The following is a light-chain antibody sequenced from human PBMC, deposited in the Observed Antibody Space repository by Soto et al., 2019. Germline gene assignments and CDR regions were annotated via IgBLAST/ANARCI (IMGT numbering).Light chain of an antibody. CDR3: QQYGTSPFT. V-gene: IGKV3-20*01. CDR1: QSVNNNY. CDR2: GAS. J-gene: IGKJ3*01. Sequence: EIVLTQSPGTLSLSPGEGATLSCRASQSVNNNYLAWYQQRPGQAPRLLIYGASSRPNGVPDRFFGSGSGTDFTLTISRLEPEDFAVFFCQQYGTSPFTVGPGTKVDSK.